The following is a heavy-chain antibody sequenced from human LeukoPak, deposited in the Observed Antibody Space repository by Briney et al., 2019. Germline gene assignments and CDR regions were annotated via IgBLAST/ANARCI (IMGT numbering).Heavy chain of an antibody. V-gene: IGHV4-34*01. CDR1: GGSFSGYY. CDR2: INHSGST. J-gene: IGHJ4*02. CDR3: AKNPDGGPFDY. D-gene: IGHD3-3*01. Sequence: SETLSLTCAVYGGSFSGYYWSWIRQPPGKGLEWIGEINHSGSTNYNPSLKSRVTISVDTSKNQFSLKLSSVTAADTAVYFCAKNPDGGPFDYWGQGTLVTVSS.